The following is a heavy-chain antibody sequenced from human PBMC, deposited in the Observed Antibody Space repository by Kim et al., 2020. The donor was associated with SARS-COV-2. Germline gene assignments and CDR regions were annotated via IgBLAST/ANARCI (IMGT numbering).Heavy chain of an antibody. J-gene: IGHJ6*02. CDR2: IKEDGSVK. CDR1: GFTFSAYW. V-gene: IGHV3-7*01. Sequence: GGSLRLSCAASGFTFSAYWMSWVRQAPGKGLEWVANIKEDGSVKYYVDSVKGRFTISRDNAKNSLYLQMNNLGAEDTAVYYCARGSGHSSDRYVWGQGTMVTVS. CDR3: ARGSGHSSDRYV. D-gene: IGHD6-19*01.